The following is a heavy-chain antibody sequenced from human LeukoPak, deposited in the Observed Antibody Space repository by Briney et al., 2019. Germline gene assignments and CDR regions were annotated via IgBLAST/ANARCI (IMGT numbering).Heavy chain of an antibody. D-gene: IGHD3-22*01. Sequence: SETLSLTCTVSGDSINSYYWSWIRQPPGKGLEWIGYIYYSGSTNYNPSLKSRVTISVDTSKNQFSLKLSSVTAADTAVYYCARVKYYYDSSGYYLYWFDPWGQGTLVTVSS. J-gene: IGHJ5*02. V-gene: IGHV4-59*01. CDR1: GDSINSYY. CDR2: IYYSGST. CDR3: ARVKYYYDSSGYYLYWFDP.